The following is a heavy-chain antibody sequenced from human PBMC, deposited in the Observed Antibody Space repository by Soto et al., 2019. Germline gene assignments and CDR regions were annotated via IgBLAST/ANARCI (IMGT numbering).Heavy chain of an antibody. Sequence: GGSLRLSCAASGFTFSSYAMSWVRQAPGKGLEWVSAISGSGGSTYYADSVKGRFTISRDNSKNTPYLQMNSLRAEDTAVYYCAKNEQQLVVYYYYYYMDVWGKGTTVTVSS. CDR2: ISGSGGST. CDR1: GFTFSSYA. V-gene: IGHV3-23*01. D-gene: IGHD6-13*01. CDR3: AKNEQQLVVYYYYYYMDV. J-gene: IGHJ6*03.